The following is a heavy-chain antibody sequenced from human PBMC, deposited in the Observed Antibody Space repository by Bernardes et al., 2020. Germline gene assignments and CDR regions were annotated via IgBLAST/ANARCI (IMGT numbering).Heavy chain of an antibody. Sequence: SETLSLTCTVSGGSVSSGSYYWSWIRQPPGKGLEWIGYIYYSGSTNYNPSLKSRVTISVDTSKNQFSLKLSSVTAADTAVYYCARGNDFWSGYYLPSFDYWGQGILVTVSS. J-gene: IGHJ4*02. V-gene: IGHV4-61*01. CDR3: ARGNDFWSGYYLPSFDY. D-gene: IGHD3-3*01. CDR1: GGSVSSGSYY. CDR2: IYYSGST.